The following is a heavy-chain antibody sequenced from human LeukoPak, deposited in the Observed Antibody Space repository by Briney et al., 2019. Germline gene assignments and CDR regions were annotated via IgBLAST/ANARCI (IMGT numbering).Heavy chain of an antibody. J-gene: IGHJ4*02. CDR1: GFTFSSYW. Sequence: GGSLRLSCAASGFTFSSYWMSWVRQAPGKGLEWVANIKQDGSEKYYVDSVKGRFTISRDNAKNSLFLQMNSLRAEDTAVYYCARRAGYYDFWRDSGKAYYYFDYWGQGTLVTVSS. D-gene: IGHD3-3*01. CDR2: IKQDGSEK. CDR3: ARRAGYYDFWRDSGKAYYYFDY. V-gene: IGHV3-7*01.